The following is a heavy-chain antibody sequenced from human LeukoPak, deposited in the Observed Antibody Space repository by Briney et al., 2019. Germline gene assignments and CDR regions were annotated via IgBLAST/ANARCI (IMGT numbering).Heavy chain of an antibody. J-gene: IGHJ5*02. CDR2: ISYDGSNK. CDR3: AKSGKVRKLGATTSWFDP. D-gene: IGHD1-26*01. CDR1: GFTFSTYT. V-gene: IGHV3-30*04. Sequence: GGSLRLSCAASGFTFSTYTMHWVRQAPGKGLEWVAVISYDGSNKYYADSVKGRFTISRDNSKNTLYLQMNSLRAEDTAVYYCAKSGKVRKLGATTSWFDPWGQGTLVTVSS.